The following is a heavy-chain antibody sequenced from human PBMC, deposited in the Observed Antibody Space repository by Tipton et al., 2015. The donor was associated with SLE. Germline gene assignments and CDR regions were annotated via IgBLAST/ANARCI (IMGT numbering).Heavy chain of an antibody. D-gene: IGHD6-13*01. Sequence: TLSLTCTVSGGSISSSSYYWSWIRQPPGKGLEWIGEINHSGSTNYNPSLKSRVTISVDTSKNQFSLKLSSVTAADMAVYYCASSIAAAGNGYWGQGTLVTVSS. CDR2: INHSGST. CDR3: ASSIAAAGNGY. J-gene: IGHJ4*02. V-gene: IGHV4-39*07. CDR1: GGSISSSSYY.